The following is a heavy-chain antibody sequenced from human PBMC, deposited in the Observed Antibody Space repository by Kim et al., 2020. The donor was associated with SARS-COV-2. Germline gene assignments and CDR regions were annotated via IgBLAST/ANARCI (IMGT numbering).Heavy chain of an antibody. CDR1: GYTFTSYG. CDR3: ARCGRRAHPTYYYYGMDV. Sequence: ASVKVSCKASGYTFTSYGISWVRQAPGQGLEWMGWISAYNGNTNYAQKLQGRVTMTTDTSTSTAYMELRSLRSDDTAVYYCARCGRRAHPTYYYYGMDVWGQGTTVTVSS. D-gene: IGHD2-15*01. V-gene: IGHV1-18*01. J-gene: IGHJ6*02. CDR2: ISAYNGNT.